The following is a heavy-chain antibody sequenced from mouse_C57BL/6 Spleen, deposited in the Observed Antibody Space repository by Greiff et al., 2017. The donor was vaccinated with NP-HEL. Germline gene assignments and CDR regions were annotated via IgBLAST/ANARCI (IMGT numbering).Heavy chain of an antibody. CDR3: ARSYDGYYGGFAY. CDR1: GYSITSDY. J-gene: IGHJ3*01. CDR2: ISYSGST. Sequence: EVQRVESGPGLAKPSQTLSLTCSVTGYSITSDYWNWIRKFPGNKLEYMGYISYSGSTYYNPSLKSRISITRDTSKNQYYLQLNSVTTEDTATYYCARSYDGYYGGFAYWGQGTLVTVSA. V-gene: IGHV3-8*01. D-gene: IGHD2-3*01.